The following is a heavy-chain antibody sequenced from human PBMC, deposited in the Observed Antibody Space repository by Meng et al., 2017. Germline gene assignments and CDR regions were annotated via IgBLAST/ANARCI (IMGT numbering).Heavy chain of an antibody. J-gene: IGHJ3*02. CDR1: GFTVSSNY. Sequence: GGSLRLSCAASGFTVSSNYMSWVRQAPGKGLEWVSVIYSGGSTYYADSVKGRFTISRDNSENTLYLQMNSLRAEDTAVYYCARDRTGVSYAFDIWGQGTMVTVSS. D-gene: IGHD1-14*01. V-gene: IGHV3-53*01. CDR2: IYSGGST. CDR3: ARDRTGVSYAFDI.